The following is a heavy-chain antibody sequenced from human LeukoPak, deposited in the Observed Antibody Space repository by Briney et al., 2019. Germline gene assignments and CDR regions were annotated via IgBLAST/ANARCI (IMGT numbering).Heavy chain of an antibody. CDR1: GFTFSSFS. Sequence: GGSLRLSCAASGFTFSSFSMNWVRQAPGKGLEWVSYISSSSNTIYYADSVKGRFTISRDNAKNSLYLQMNSLRAEDTAVYYCARESSGGDGFDYWGQGTLVTVSS. D-gene: IGHD2-21*02. CDR3: ARESSGGDGFDY. CDR2: ISSSSNTI. J-gene: IGHJ4*02. V-gene: IGHV3-48*04.